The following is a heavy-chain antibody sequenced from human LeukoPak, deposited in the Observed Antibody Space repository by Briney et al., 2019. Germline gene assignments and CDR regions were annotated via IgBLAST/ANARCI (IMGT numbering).Heavy chain of an antibody. J-gene: IGHJ4*02. CDR2: ISAYNGNT. V-gene: IGHV1-18*01. Sequence: ASVKASCKASGSTFTSYGISWVRQAPGHGLECMGWISAYNGNTNYTQKLQGRVTMTTDTSTSTAYMELRSLRSDDTAVYYCARGFCLGSSSYFDYWRQGTLLSVPS. D-gene: IGHD6-6*01. CDR1: GSTFTSYG. CDR3: ARGFCLGSSSYFDY.